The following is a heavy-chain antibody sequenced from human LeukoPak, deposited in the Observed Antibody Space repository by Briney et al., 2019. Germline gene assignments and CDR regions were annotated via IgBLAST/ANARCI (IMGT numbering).Heavy chain of an antibody. D-gene: IGHD2-2*01. CDR2: INTDGSYT. Sequence: SGGSLRLSCAASGFTFSKYWMHWVRQAPGKGLVWVSHINTDGSYTTYADSVRGRFTVSIDNAKNTLYLQINSLRVEDTATYYCARPQEGGTTRSHGMDVWGQGTTVTVSS. CDR1: GFTFSKYW. CDR3: ARPQEGGTTRSHGMDV. J-gene: IGHJ6*02. V-gene: IGHV3-74*01.